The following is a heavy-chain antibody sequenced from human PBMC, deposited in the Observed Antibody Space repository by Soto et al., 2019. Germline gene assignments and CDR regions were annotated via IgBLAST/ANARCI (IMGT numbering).Heavy chain of an antibody. V-gene: IGHV3-7*01. J-gene: IGHJ4*02. Sequence: GSLRLSCAASGFTFSSYWMSWVRQAPGKGLEWVANIKQDGSEKYYVDSVKGRFTISRDNAKNSLYLQMNSLRAEDTAVYYCARDPGRPYYDFWSGYWDYWGQGTLVTVSS. CDR3: ARDPGRPYYDFWSGYWDY. D-gene: IGHD3-3*01. CDR2: IKQDGSEK. CDR1: GFTFSSYW.